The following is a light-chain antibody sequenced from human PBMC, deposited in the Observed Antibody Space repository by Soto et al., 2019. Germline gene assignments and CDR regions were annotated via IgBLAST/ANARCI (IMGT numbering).Light chain of an antibody. CDR2: DVS. CDR3: SSYTGASTPLV. J-gene: IGLJ2*01. CDR1: GSDVGGYNY. V-gene: IGLV2-14*01. Sequence: QSVLTQPASVSGSPGQSITISCTGTGSDVGGYNYVSWYQQHPGKAPKVMIYDVSNRPSGVSNRFSGSKSGNTASLTISGLHAEDEADYYCSSYTGASTPLVFGGGTKVTVL.